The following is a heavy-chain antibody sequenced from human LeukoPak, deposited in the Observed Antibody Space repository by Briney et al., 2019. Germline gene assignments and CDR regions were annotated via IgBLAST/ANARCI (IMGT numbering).Heavy chain of an antibody. CDR1: GFTFSSYA. CDR2: ISGSGGST. J-gene: IGHJ4*02. CDR3: AKARRYGSGSLDY. Sequence: PGGPLRLSCAASGFTFSSYAMSWVRQAPGKGLEWVSAISGSGGSTYYADSVKGRFTISRDNSKNTLYLQMNSLRAEDTAVYYCAKARRYGSGSLDYWGQGTLVTVSS. V-gene: IGHV3-23*01. D-gene: IGHD3-10*01.